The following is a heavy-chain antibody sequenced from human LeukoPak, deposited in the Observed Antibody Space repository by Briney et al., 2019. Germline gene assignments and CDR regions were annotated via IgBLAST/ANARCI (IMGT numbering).Heavy chain of an antibody. Sequence: QPGGSLRLSCSASGFTFSNFAMHWVRQAPGKGLEYVSAISRNGGSTYYADSVKGRFTISRDNSKNTLYLQMSSLRTEDTAVYYCVNQISGWVYWGQGNRVSVSS. CDR3: VNQISGWVY. CDR2: ISRNGGST. CDR1: GFTFSNFA. D-gene: IGHD6-19*01. J-gene: IGHJ4*02. V-gene: IGHV3-64D*06.